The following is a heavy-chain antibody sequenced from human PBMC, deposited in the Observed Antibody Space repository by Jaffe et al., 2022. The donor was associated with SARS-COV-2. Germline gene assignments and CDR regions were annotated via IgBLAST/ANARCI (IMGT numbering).Heavy chain of an antibody. CDR1: GFAFNMYG. CDR2: ISYDGSDQ. V-gene: IGHV3-30*18. J-gene: IGHJ6*02. Sequence: QVQLVESGGGVVQPGRSLRLYCAASGFAFNMYGMHWVRQAPGKGLEWVAVISYDGSDQDYADSVKGRFTISRDNSNNTLFLQMNSLRGEDTAEYFCAKQTTAGRRFIPYGMDVWGQGTTVTVSS. D-gene: IGHD4-17*01. CDR3: AKQTTAGRRFIPYGMDV.